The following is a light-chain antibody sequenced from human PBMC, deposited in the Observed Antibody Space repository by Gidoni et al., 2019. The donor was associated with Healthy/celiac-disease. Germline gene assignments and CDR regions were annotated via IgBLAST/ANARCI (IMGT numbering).Light chain of an antibody. CDR1: NIGSRN. V-gene: IGLV3-9*01. Sequence: SYELTQPPSLSVALGPTARLTCGGNNIGSRNVHWYQQKPGQAPVLVIYRDSNRPSGIPERFSGSNSGNTATLTISRAQAGDEADYYCQVWDSSTVVFGGGTKLTVL. J-gene: IGLJ2*01. CDR2: RDS. CDR3: QVWDSSTVV.